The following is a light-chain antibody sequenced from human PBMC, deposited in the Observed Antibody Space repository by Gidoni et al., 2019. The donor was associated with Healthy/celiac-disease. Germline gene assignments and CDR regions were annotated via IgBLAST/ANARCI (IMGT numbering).Light chain of an antibody. V-gene: IGKV4-1*01. J-gene: IGKJ1*01. CDR3: QQYYSTPWT. CDR1: QSGLYSSNNKNY. Sequence: DIVMTQSPDSLAVSLGERATRNCTSSQSGLYSSNNKNYLAWYQQKPGQPPKLLIYWASTRESGVPDRFSGSGSGTDFTLTISSLQAEDVAVYYCQQYYSTPWTFGQGTKVEIK. CDR2: WAS.